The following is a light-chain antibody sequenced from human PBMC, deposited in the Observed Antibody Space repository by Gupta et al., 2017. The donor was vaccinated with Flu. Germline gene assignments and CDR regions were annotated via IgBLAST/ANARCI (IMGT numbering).Light chain of an antibody. CDR3: QQYNSYGYS. J-gene: IGKJ2*03. Sequence: ITCRASQSISSWLAWYQQKPGKAPKLLIYKASSLESGVPSRFSGSGSGTEFTLTISSLQPDDFATYYCQQYNSYGYSFGQGTKLEIK. V-gene: IGKV1-5*03. CDR1: QSISSW. CDR2: KAS.